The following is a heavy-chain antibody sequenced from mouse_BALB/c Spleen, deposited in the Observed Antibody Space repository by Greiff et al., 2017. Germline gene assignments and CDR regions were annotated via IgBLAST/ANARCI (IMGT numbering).Heavy chain of an antibody. D-gene: IGHD1-1*01. CDR2: IWGDGST. Sequence: VKLMESGPGLVAPSQSLSITCTVSGFTLTGYGVNWVRQPPGKGLEWLGMIWGDGSTDYNSALKSRLSISKDNSKSQVFLKMNSLQTDDTARYYCARALYYYGSSWYYFDYWGQGTTLTVSS. CDR3: ARALYYYGSSWYYFDY. CDR1: GFTLTGYG. V-gene: IGHV2-6-7*01. J-gene: IGHJ2*01.